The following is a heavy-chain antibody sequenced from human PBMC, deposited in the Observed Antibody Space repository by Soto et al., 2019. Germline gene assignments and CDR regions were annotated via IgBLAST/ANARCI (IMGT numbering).Heavy chain of an antibody. CDR3: AKLTAA. J-gene: IGHJ4*02. CDR1: DFTFSAYV. CDR2: INSSGGGT. D-gene: IGHD6-13*01. Sequence: GGSLRLSCAASDFTFSAYVMSWVRRAPGKGLEWVSSINSSGGGTYYADSVKGRFTVSRDNSKNTVYLQMNSLRDEDTAVYYCAKLTAAWGQGTLVTVSS. V-gene: IGHV3-23*01.